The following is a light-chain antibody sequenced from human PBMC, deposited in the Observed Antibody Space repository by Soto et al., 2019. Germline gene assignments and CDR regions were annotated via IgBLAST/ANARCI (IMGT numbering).Light chain of an antibody. CDR1: QSVRSSY. J-gene: IGKJ2*01. V-gene: IGKV3-20*01. CDR2: GAS. CDR3: QQYVRSPMYT. Sequence: EIVLTQSPGTLSLSPGERATLSCRASQSVRSSYLGWYQQKPGQAPRLLIYGASTRATGNPDRFSGSGSGTNFTLTVSRLEPEDFAVYYCQQYVRSPMYTFGQGTQLEIK.